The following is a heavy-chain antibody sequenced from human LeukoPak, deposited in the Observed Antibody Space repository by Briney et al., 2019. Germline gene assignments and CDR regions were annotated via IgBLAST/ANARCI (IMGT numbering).Heavy chain of an antibody. D-gene: IGHD4-23*01. V-gene: IGHV4-34*01. CDR2: INHSGST. Sequence: SETLSLTCAVYGGSFSGYYWSWIRQPPGKGLEWIGEINHSGSTNYNPSLKSRVTISVDTSKNQFSLKLNSVTAADTAVYYCARDREEYGGDFDYWGQGTLVTVSS. CDR1: GGSFSGYY. J-gene: IGHJ4*02. CDR3: ARDREEYGGDFDY.